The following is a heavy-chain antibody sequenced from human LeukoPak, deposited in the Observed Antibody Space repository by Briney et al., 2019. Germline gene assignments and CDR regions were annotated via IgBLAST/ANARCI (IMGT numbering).Heavy chain of an antibody. J-gene: IGHJ6*02. CDR2: ISGSGGST. D-gene: IGHD3-22*01. CDR1: GFTFSSYA. V-gene: IGHV3-23*01. Sequence: GGSLRLSCAASGFTFSSYAMSWVRQAPGKGLEWVSAISGSGGSTYYADSVKGRFTISRDNSKNTLYLQMNSLRAEDTAVYYCASHPYYDSSGYYYADHYYYGMDVWGQGTTVTVSS. CDR3: ASHPYYDSSGYYYADHYYYGMDV.